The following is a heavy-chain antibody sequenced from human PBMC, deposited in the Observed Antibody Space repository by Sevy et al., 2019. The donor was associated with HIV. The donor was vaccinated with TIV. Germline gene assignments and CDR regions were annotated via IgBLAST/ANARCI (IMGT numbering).Heavy chain of an antibody. CDR3: AREGCTKPHDY. V-gene: IGHV3-23*01. D-gene: IGHD2-8*01. CDR1: GFTFSKYS. CDR2: VSFACGEI. Sequence: GGSLRLSCAASGFTFSKYSMSCVRHPPGKGLGWVSTVSFACGEINYANSVKGRFTISRDNSKSSVYLEMNNLRPEDTAVYYCAREGCTKPHDYWGQGTLVTVSS. J-gene: IGHJ4*02.